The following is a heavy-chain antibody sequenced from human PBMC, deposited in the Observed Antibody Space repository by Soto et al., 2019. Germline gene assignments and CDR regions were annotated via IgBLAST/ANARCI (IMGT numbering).Heavy chain of an antibody. D-gene: IGHD5-12*01. Sequence: QVQLVQSGAEVKKPGSSVKVSCKASGGTFSSYAISWVRQAPGQGLEWMEGIIPIFGTANYAQKFQGRVTITADESTSTAYMELSSLRSEDTAVYYCARYTEWLRFRYFDYWGQGTLVTVSS. CDR1: GGTFSSYA. V-gene: IGHV1-69*01. CDR3: ARYTEWLRFRYFDY. J-gene: IGHJ4*02. CDR2: IIPIFGTA.